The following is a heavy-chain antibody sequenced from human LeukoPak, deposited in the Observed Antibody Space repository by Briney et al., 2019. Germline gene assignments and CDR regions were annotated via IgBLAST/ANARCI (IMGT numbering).Heavy chain of an antibody. CDR2: INHSGST. D-gene: IGHD3-3*01. J-gene: IGHJ4*02. Sequence: NPSETLSLTCAVYGGSFSDYSWSWIRQPPGKGLEWIGEINHSGSTNYNPSLKSRVTISVDTSKNQFSLKLSSVTAADTAVYYCARGMRGFWSGYLLDYWGQGTLVTVSS. CDR3: ARGMRGFWSGYLLDY. CDR1: GGSFSDYS. V-gene: IGHV4-34*01.